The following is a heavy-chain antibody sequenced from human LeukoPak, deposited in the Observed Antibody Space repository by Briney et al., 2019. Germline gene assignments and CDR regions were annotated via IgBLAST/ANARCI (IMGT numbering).Heavy chain of an antibody. CDR1: GFTFSNYN. CDR3: AREYSSGTYYFDY. D-gene: IGHD6-19*01. J-gene: IGHJ4*02. V-gene: IGHV3-53*01. CDR2: IYSGGST. Sequence: GGSLRLSCAASGFTFSNYNMSWVRQAPGKGLEWVSVIYSGGSTYYADSVKGRFTISRDNSKNTLYLQMNSLRAEDTAVYYCAREYSSGTYYFDYWGQGTLVTVSS.